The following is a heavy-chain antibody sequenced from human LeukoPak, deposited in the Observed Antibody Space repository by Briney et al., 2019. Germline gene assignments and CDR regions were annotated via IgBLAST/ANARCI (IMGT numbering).Heavy chain of an antibody. CDR1: GGSFSGYY. CDR2: IYHSGST. Sequence: SETLSLTCAVYGGSFSGYYWSWIRQPPGKGLEWIGEIYHSGSTNYNPSLKSRVTISVDKSKNQFSLKLSSVTAADTAMYYCASPGYSSGGGYWGQGTLVTVSS. V-gene: IGHV4-34*01. J-gene: IGHJ4*02. CDR3: ASPGYSSGGGY. D-gene: IGHD6-19*01.